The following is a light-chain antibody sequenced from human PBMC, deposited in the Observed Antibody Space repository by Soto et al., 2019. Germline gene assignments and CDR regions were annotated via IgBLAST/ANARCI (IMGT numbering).Light chain of an antibody. V-gene: IGKV1-5*03. CDR3: QQYNSQRT. CDR1: QYISSW. Sequence: DIQMTQSPSTLSASVGDRVTITCRASQYISSWLAWYQQKPGKAPKLLIYKASSLESGVPSRFSGRGSGTEFTLTFSSLQPDDFATYYCQQYNSQRTFGQGTNVEIK. J-gene: IGKJ1*01. CDR2: KAS.